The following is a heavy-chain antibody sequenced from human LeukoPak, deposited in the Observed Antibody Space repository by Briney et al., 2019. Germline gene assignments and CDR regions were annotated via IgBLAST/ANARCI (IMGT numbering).Heavy chain of an antibody. CDR3: ASNGPKGSGYAFDI. CDR2: ISSSGSTI. V-gene: IGHV3-48*04. CDR1: GFTFSSYW. J-gene: IGHJ3*02. D-gene: IGHD6-25*01. Sequence: PGGSLRLSCAASGFTFSSYWMSWVRQAPGKGLEWVSYISSSGSTIYYADSVKGRFTISRDNAKNSLYLQMNSLRAEDTAVYYCASNGPKGSGYAFDIWGQGTMVTVSS.